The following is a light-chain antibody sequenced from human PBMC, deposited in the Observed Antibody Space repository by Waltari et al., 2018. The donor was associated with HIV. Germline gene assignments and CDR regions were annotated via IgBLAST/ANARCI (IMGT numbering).Light chain of an antibody. CDR2: WAS. CDR3: HQYFSAPWT. CDR1: QSLLYSANNKNY. V-gene: IGKV4-1*01. J-gene: IGKJ1*01. Sequence: DIVMTQSPDSLAVSLGERATIKCKSSQSLLYSANNKNYLAWSQQRPGQPPKLLIYWASARESGVPDRFSGSGSGTDFPLTISSLQADDVAVYYCHQYFSAPWTFGQGTKVEIK.